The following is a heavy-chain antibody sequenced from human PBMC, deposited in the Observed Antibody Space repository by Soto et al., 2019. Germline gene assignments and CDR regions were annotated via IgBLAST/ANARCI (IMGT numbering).Heavy chain of an antibody. D-gene: IGHD1-26*01. V-gene: IGHV3-33*01. CDR2: IWYDGSRE. Sequence: PGGSLRLSCAASGFTFSSNGMHWVRQAPGKGLEWVAVIWYDGSREYYVDSVKGRFTISRDNSKNTLYLQMNSLRGEDTAVYFCERFTGRNSAGTIDYWGQGTVVTVSS. J-gene: IGHJ4*02. CDR1: GFTFSSNG. CDR3: ERFTGRNSAGTIDY.